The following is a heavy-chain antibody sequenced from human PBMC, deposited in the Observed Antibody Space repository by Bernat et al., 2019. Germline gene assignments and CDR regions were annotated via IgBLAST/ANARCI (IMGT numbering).Heavy chain of an antibody. D-gene: IGHD3-10*01. Sequence: QVQLQQWGAGLLKPSETLSLTCAVYGGSFSGYYWSWIRQPPRKGLEWIGEINHSGSTNYNPSLKSRVTISVETSKNQFCRKLSSVTAADTAVYYWARSKGMVRGVIPQTGWFDHWGQGTLVTVSS. CDR3: ARSKGMVRGVIPQTGWFDH. CDR1: GGSFSGYY. CDR2: INHSGST. J-gene: IGHJ5*02. V-gene: IGHV4-34*01.